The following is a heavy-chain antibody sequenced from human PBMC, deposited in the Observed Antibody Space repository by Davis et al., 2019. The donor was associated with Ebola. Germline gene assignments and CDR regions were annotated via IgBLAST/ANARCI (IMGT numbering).Heavy chain of an antibody. Sequence: GESLKISCAASGFTFRSYGMHWVRQAPGKGLEWVAVIWYDGSNKYYADSVKGRFTISRDNSKNTLYLQMNSLRAEDTAVYYCARASYCGGDCYSGEYFQHWGQGTLVTVSS. CDR3: ARASYCGGDCYSGEYFQH. V-gene: IGHV3-33*01. CDR1: GFTFRSYG. D-gene: IGHD2-21*02. CDR2: IWYDGSNK. J-gene: IGHJ1*01.